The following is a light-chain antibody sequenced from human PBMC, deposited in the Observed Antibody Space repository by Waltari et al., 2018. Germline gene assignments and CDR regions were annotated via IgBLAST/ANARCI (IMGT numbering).Light chain of an antibody. Sequence: QSVLTQPPSVSGAPGQRVTISCTGSNSNIGAGHAVHWYQQLSGRAPKLLILWNYNRPSWVPDRCSGSKSGTSASLAITGLQAEDEADYYCQSYDSSLSGAVFGGGTKVTVL. CDR2: WNY. CDR3: QSYDSSLSGAV. J-gene: IGLJ3*02. V-gene: IGLV1-40*01. CDR1: NSNIGAGHA.